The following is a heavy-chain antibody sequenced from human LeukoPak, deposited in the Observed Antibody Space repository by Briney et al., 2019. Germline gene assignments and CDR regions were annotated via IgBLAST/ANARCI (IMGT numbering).Heavy chain of an antibody. CDR2: INPNSGGT. J-gene: IGHJ5*02. D-gene: IGHD3-10*01. Sequence: RASVKVSCKASGYTFTGYYMHWVRQAPGQGLEWMGWINPNSGGTGYAQKFQGRVTMTRDTSISTAYMELSRLRSDDTAVYYCASDRYASGSYNWFDPWGQGTLVTVSS. CDR1: GYTFTGYY. CDR3: ASDRYASGSYNWFDP. V-gene: IGHV1-2*02.